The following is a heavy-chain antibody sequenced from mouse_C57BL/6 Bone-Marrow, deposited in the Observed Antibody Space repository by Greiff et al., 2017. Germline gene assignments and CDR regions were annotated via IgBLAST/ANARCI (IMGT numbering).Heavy chain of an antibody. CDR1: GFSLTSYG. CDR3: ATVYDGYYVGYYAMDY. V-gene: IGHV2-5*01. D-gene: IGHD2-3*01. CDR2: IWRGGST. Sequence: QVQLQQSGPGLVQPSQSLSITCTVSGFSLTSYGVHWVRQSPGKGLEWLGVIWRGGSTDYKAAFMSRLSITKDNSKSQVFFKMNSLQADDTAIYYCATVYDGYYVGYYAMDYWGQGTSVTVSS. J-gene: IGHJ4*01.